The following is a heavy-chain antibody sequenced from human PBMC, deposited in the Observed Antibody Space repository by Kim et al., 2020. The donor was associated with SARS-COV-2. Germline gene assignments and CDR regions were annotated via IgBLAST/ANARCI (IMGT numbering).Heavy chain of an antibody. CDR3: ASSPITMIRDDAFDI. D-gene: IGHD3-22*01. CDR1: GYTLTELS. CDR2: FDPEDGET. Sequence: ASVKVSCKVSGYTLTELSMHWVRQAPGKGLEWMGGFDPEDGETIYAQKFQGRVTMTEDTSTDTAYMELSSLRSEDTAVYYCASSPITMIRDDAFDIWGQGTMVTVSS. V-gene: IGHV1-24*01. J-gene: IGHJ3*02.